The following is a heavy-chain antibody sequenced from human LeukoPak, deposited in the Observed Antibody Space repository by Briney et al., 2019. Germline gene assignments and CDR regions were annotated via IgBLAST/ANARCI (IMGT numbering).Heavy chain of an antibody. Sequence: PSETLSLTCSVSGGSISPYYWSWIRQTPGKGLEWIGYILYSGTTTNYNPSLKSRVTISVDTSKNQFSLKLSSVTAADTAVYYCARVGDWNDLVYWGQGTLVTVSS. D-gene: IGHD1-1*01. CDR2: ILYSGTTT. J-gene: IGHJ4*02. CDR3: ARVGDWNDLVY. CDR1: GGSISPYY. V-gene: IGHV4-59*01.